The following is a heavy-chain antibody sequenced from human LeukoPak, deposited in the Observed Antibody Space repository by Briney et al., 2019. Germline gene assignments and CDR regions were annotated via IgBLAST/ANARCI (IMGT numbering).Heavy chain of an antibody. CDR1: GGSISSSSYY. J-gene: IGHJ4*02. Sequence: SETLSLTCTVSGGSISSSSYYWGWIRQPPGKGLEWIGSIYYSGSTYYNPSLKSRVTISVDTSKNQFSLKLSSVTAADTAVYYCARGRCSGGSCYRAPIDYWGQGTLVTVSS. CDR3: ARGRCSGGSCYRAPIDY. CDR2: IYYSGST. V-gene: IGHV4-39*07. D-gene: IGHD2-15*01.